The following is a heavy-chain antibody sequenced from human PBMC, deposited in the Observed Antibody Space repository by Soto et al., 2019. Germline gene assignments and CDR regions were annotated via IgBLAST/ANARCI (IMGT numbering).Heavy chain of an antibody. CDR3: ARHWTESRKDYYMDV. Sequence: GESLKISCKGSGYSFTSYWIGWVRQMPGKGLEWMGIIYPGDSDTRYSPSFQGQVTISADKSISTAYLQWSSLKASDTAMYYCARHWTESRKDYYMDVWGKGTTVTVSS. J-gene: IGHJ6*03. D-gene: IGHD2-21*02. CDR2: IYPGDSDT. V-gene: IGHV5-51*01. CDR1: GYSFTSYW.